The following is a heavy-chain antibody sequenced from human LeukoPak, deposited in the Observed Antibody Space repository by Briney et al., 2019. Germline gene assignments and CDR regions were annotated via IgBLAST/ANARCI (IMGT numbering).Heavy chain of an antibody. Sequence: GASVKVSCKASGYTFSNYGISWVRQAPGQGLEWMGWISPYNGNTNSAQKLQGRVTMSTDTSTSTAYMELRSLRSDDTAVYYCARDIGYNSGAYYFDYWGQGTLVTVSS. CDR3: ARDIGYNSGAYYFDY. V-gene: IGHV1-18*01. D-gene: IGHD5-18*01. CDR1: GYTFSNYG. CDR2: ISPYNGNT. J-gene: IGHJ4*02.